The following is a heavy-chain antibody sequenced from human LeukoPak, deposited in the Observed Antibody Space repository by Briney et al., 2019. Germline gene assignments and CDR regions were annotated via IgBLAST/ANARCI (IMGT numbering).Heavy chain of an antibody. Sequence: PGGSLRLSCAASGFTFSSYAMHWVRQAPGKGLEWVAVISYDGSNKYYADSVKGRFTISRDNSENTLYLQMNSLRAEDTAVYYCARERDYGDLDYWGQGTLVTVSS. J-gene: IGHJ4*02. CDR2: ISYDGSNK. CDR3: ARERDYGDLDY. D-gene: IGHD4-17*01. CDR1: GFTFSSYA. V-gene: IGHV3-30*04.